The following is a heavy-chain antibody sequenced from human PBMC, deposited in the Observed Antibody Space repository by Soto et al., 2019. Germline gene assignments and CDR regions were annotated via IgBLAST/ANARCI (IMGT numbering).Heavy chain of an antibody. CDR2: ITPGNGDT. Sequence: QVQLVQSGAEVKKPGASVKVSCKASGYPFTNYALHWVRQAPGQGLEWMGWITPGNGDTKYSQKFQGRVTITRDTPATTAYMELSSLKSEDKALYYCARDRNGFEYWGQGTLVTVSS. J-gene: IGHJ4*02. V-gene: IGHV1-3*01. CDR3: ARDRNGFEY. CDR1: GYPFTNYA. D-gene: IGHD2-8*01.